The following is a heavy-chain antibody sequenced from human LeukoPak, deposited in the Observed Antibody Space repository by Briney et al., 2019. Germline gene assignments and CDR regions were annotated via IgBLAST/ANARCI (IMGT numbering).Heavy chain of an antibody. CDR1: GFTFDDYA. J-gene: IGHJ4*02. CDR2: INWNGNSI. CDR3: AKTTSGYASSFAC. V-gene: IGHV3-9*01. Sequence: PGGSLRLSCAASGFTFDDYAMHWVRQAPGQGLEWVSGINWNGNSIDYADSVKGRFTISRDNAKNSLYLQMNSLRAEDSALYFCAKTTSGYASSFACWGQGTLVTVSS. D-gene: IGHD2-2*01.